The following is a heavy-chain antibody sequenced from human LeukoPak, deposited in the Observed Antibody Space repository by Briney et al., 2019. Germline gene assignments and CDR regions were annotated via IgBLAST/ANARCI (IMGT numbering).Heavy chain of an antibody. J-gene: IGHJ4*02. V-gene: IGHV2-5*01. CDR3: AHRIRWFGEFNY. CDR1: GFSLSTSGVG. CDR2: IYWNDDK. Sequence: SGPTLVNPTQSLTLTCTFSGFSLSTSGVGVGGVRQPPGKALECLALIYWNDDKRYSPSLKSRLTITKDTSKNQVVLTMTNMDPVDTATHYCAHRIRWFGEFNYWGQGTLVTVSS. D-gene: IGHD3-10*01.